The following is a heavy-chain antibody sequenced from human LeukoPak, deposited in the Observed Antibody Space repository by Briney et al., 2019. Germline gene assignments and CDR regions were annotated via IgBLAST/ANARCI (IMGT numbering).Heavy chain of an antibody. D-gene: IGHD5-18*01. Sequence: GGSLRLSCAASGFTFSTYAMTWVRQAPGKGLEWVSTLSGSGGSTYYADSVKGRFTISRDNSKNTLYLRMNSLRAEDTAVYYCAKGLWSFGYWGQGTLVTVSS. J-gene: IGHJ4*02. CDR1: GFTFSTYA. V-gene: IGHV3-23*01. CDR3: AKGLWSFGY. CDR2: LSGSGGST.